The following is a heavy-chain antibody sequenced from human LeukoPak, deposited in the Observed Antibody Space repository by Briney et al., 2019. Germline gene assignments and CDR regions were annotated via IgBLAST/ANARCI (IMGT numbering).Heavy chain of an antibody. J-gene: IGHJ4*02. CDR3: ARSSEMATSNPFDY. D-gene: IGHD5-24*01. V-gene: IGHV3-21*01. CDR1: GFTFSSYS. CDR2: ISSSSSYI. Sequence: PGGSLRLSCAASGFTFSSYSMNWVRQAPGKGLEWVSSISSSSSYIYYADSVKGRFTISRDNAKNSLYLQMNSLRVEDTAVYYCARSSEMATSNPFDYWGQGTLVTVSS.